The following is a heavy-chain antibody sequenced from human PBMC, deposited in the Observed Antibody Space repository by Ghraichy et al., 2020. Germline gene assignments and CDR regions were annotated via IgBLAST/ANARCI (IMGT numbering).Heavy chain of an antibody. D-gene: IGHD2-8*01. J-gene: IGHJ4*02. V-gene: IGHV3-23*01. CDR2: ISGSGGST. CDR1: GFTFSSYA. Sequence: GGSLRLSCAASGFTFSSYAMSWVRQAPGKGLEWVSAISGSGGSTYYADSVKGRFTISRDNSKNTLYLQMNSLRAEDTAVYYCAKDHVPSPMYGYCTNGVCYFSGGLDYWGQGTLVTVSS. CDR3: AKDHVPSPMYGYCTNGVCYFSGGLDY.